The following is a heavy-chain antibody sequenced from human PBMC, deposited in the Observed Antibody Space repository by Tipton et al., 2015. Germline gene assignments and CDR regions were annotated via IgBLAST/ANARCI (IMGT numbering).Heavy chain of an antibody. CDR1: GYTFTNDY. J-gene: IGHJ4*02. V-gene: IGHV1-46*01. Sequence: QSGPEVKKPGASVQVSYKASGYTFTNDYMHWVRQAPGQGLEWIGVINPSGGGTRYAQKFQGRISMTRNTSISTAYMELSSLRSEDTAVHYCATEPPMVRGVIIYPGGWGQGTLVTVSS. CDR3: ATEPPMVRGVIIYPGG. D-gene: IGHD3-10*01. CDR2: INPSGGGT.